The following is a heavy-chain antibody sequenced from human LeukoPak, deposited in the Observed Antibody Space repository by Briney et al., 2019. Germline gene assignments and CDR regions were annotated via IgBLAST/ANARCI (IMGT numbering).Heavy chain of an antibody. Sequence: GESLKISCKGSGYSFTSYWIGWVRQMPGKGLEWMGIIYPGDSDTKYSPSFQGHVTISADESTTTAYLEWSSLKASDTAMYYCAKTAEYFGEFPFDYWGQGTLVTVSS. V-gene: IGHV5-51*01. CDR1: GYSFTSYW. J-gene: IGHJ4*02. CDR3: AKTAEYFGEFPFDY. CDR2: IYPGDSDT. D-gene: IGHD3-10*01.